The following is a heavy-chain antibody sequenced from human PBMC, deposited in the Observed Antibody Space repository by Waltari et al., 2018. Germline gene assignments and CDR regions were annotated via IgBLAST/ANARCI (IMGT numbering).Heavy chain of an antibody. CDR1: GYPFTGYY. Sequence: HVQVVQSGAEVKRPGASLKVSCKASGYPFTGYYMPWARQAPGQGLEWIGWINPNSGGTNYAQKFQGRVTMTRDTSISTAYMELSRLRSDDTAVYYCARGITGTTGDYFDYWGQGTLVTVSS. J-gene: IGHJ4*02. CDR2: INPNSGGT. V-gene: IGHV1-2*02. CDR3: ARGITGTTGDYFDY. D-gene: IGHD1-7*01.